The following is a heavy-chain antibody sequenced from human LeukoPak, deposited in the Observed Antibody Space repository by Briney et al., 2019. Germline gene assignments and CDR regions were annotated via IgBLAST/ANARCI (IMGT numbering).Heavy chain of an antibody. CDR2: IYYSGST. D-gene: IGHD1-26*01. CDR1: GGSISSYY. J-gene: IGHJ6*03. Sequence: SETLSLTCTVSGGSISSYYWSWIRQPPGKGLEWIGYIYYSGSTNYNPSLKSRVTISVDTSKNQFSLKLSSVTAADTAVYYCARYGNYYYYYMDVWGKGTTVTVSS. V-gene: IGHV4-59*01. CDR3: ARYGNYYYYYMDV.